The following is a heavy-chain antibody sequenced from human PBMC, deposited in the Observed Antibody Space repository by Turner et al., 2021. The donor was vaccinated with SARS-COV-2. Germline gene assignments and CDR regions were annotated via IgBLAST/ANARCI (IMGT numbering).Heavy chain of an antibody. V-gene: IGHV1-24*01. CDR1: GYTLTELS. J-gene: IGHJ5*02. CDR3: ATGYQLRVNWFDP. CDR2: FDPEDGET. D-gene: IGHD2-2*01. Sequence: QVQLVQSGAEVKKPGASVKVSCKMSGYTLTELSMYWVRQAPGKGLEWMGGFDPEDGETIYAPNFQGRVTMTEDTSTDTAYMELSSLRSEDTAVYFCATGYQLRVNWFDPWGQGTLVTVSS.